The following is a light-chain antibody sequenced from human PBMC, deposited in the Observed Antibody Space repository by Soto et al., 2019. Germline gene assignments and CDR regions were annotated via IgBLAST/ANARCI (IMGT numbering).Light chain of an antibody. CDR1: QSVLYSSNNKNY. Sequence: DIVMTQSPDSLAVSLGERATINCKSSQSVLYSSNNKNYLAWYQQKPGQPPKLLIYWASTRESGVPDRFSGSGSGTDFTLTIGSLQAEGVAVYHCQQYYSTPSTTSGGGTKVEIK. CDR3: QQYYSTPSTT. CDR2: WAS. J-gene: IGKJ4*01. V-gene: IGKV4-1*01.